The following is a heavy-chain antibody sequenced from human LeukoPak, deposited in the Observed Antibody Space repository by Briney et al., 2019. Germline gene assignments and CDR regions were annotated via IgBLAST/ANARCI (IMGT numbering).Heavy chain of an antibody. D-gene: IGHD2-2*01. Sequence: GGSLRLSCAASGFTFSSYWMSWVRQAPGIGLEWVANIKQDGSEKYYVDSVKGRFTISRDNAKNSLYLQMNSLRAEDTAVYYCARDLGGDIVVVPAHAFDIWGQGTMVTVSS. CDR1: GFTFSSYW. CDR2: IKQDGSEK. CDR3: ARDLGGDIVVVPAHAFDI. J-gene: IGHJ3*02. V-gene: IGHV3-7*04.